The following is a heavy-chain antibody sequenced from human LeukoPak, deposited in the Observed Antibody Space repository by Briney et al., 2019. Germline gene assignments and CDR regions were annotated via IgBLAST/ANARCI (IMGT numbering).Heavy chain of an antibody. D-gene: IGHD3-10*01. CDR2: ISGRDNGT. CDR1: GLTYSIYA. V-gene: IGHV3-23*01. CDR3: AKGFYHYFGSGSYTLDF. J-gene: IGHJ4*02. Sequence: GGSLRLSGAASGLTYSIYAMTWVRQGPGKGLELVSGISGRDNGTWYADSVKGRFTISRDNSKNTLYLQMNTLTGEDTAVYYCAKGFYHYFGSGSYTLDFWGQGTQVTVSS.